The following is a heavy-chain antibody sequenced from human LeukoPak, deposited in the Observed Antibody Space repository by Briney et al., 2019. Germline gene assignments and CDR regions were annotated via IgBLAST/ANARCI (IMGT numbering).Heavy chain of an antibody. CDR2: MNPNSGNT. Sequence: ASVKVSCKASGYTFTSYDINWVRQATGQGLEWMGWMNPNSGNTGYAQKFQGRVTMTRNTSISTAYMELSSLRSEDTAVYYCARVSYPWNYFDYWGQGTLVTVSS. D-gene: IGHD2-2*01. V-gene: IGHV1-8*01. J-gene: IGHJ4*02. CDR1: GYTFTSYD. CDR3: ARVSYPWNYFDY.